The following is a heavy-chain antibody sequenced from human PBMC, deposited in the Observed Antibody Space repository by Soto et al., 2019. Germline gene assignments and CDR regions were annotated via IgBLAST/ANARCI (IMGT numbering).Heavy chain of an antibody. CDR3: ARASGYCSGGSCSPFDY. V-gene: IGHV3-64*04. Sequence: PGGSLRLSCAASGFTLSGYAMDWVRQAPGKGLEYVSGISSNGVGTYYANSVQGRFTISRDNAKNSLYLQMNSLRAEDTAVYYCARASGYCSGGSCSPFDYWGQGTLVTVSS. J-gene: IGHJ4*02. CDR1: GFTLSGYA. D-gene: IGHD2-15*01. CDR2: ISSNGVGT.